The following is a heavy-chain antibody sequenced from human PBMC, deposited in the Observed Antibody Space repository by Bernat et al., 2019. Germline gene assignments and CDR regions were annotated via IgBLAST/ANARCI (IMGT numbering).Heavy chain of an antibody. CDR1: GFTFGDYA. D-gene: IGHD3-3*01. CDR2: IRSKAYGGTT. J-gene: IGHJ6*03. Sequence: EVQLVESGGGLVQPGRSLRLSCTASGFTFGDYAMSWVRQAPGKGLEWVGCIRSKAYGGTTEYAASVQGRFTISRDDSKSIAYLQMNSLKTDDTAVYYCTREVTFWCGYQTYYSYFCMDVWGKGTTVTVSS. V-gene: IGHV3-49*04. CDR3: TREVTFWCGYQTYYSYFCMDV.